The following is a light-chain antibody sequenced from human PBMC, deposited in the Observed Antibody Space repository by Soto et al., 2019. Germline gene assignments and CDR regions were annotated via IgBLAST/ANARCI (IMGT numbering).Light chain of an antibody. CDR3: ISYIPSTTTHWV. V-gene: IGLV2-14*01. Sequence: QSVLTQPASVSGSPGQSITISCTGTNSDVGGYDRVSWYQHHPGKAPKLLIFEVYNRPSGISDRFSGSKSGDTASLTISGLQAEDEADYYCISYIPSTTTHWVFGGGTKVTGL. J-gene: IGLJ3*02. CDR1: NSDVGGYDR. CDR2: EVY.